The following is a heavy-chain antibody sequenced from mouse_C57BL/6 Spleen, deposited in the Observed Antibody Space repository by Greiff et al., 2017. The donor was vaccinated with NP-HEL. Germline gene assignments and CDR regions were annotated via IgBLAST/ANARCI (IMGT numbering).Heavy chain of an antibody. D-gene: IGHD1-1*02. CDR2: IDPSDSYT. J-gene: IGHJ4*01. CDR1: GYTFTSYW. Sequence: VQLQQPGAELVMPGASVKLSCKASGYTFTSYWMHWVKQRPGQGLEWIGEIDPSDSYTNYNQKFKGKSTLTVDKSSSTAYMQLSSLTSEDSAVYYCARSGYGYYAMDYWGQGTSVTVSS. CDR3: ARSGYGYYAMDY. V-gene: IGHV1-69*01.